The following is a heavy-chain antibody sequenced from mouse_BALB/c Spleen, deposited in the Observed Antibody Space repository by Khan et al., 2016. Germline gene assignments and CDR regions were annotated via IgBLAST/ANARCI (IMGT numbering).Heavy chain of an antibody. J-gene: IGHJ2*01. V-gene: IGHV1-4*01. CDR1: GYTFTSYT. CDR2: INPTSGYT. CDR3: ARSRRMGGIYLFDY. D-gene: IGHD2-1*01. Sequence: QVQLQQSGAELARPGASVRMSCKASGYTFTSYTIHWVKQRPGQGLEWIGYINPTSGYTNYNQKFKDKATLTADKSSSTAYMQLSSLTSEDSAVYYCARSRRMGGIYLFDYWGQGTTLTVSS.